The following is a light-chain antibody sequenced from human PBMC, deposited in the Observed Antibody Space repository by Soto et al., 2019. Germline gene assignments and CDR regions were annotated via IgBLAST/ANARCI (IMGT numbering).Light chain of an antibody. CDR2: GAS. J-gene: IGKJ2*01. CDR3: QQYGSSPST. CDR1: QSVGSN. Sequence: ETVMTQSPATLSLSPGDRATLSCRASQSVGSNLAWYQQKPGQAPRLIMYGASSRATGIPDRFSGSGSGTDFTLTISRLEPEDFAVYYCQQYGSSPSTFGQGTKLEIK. V-gene: IGKV3-20*01.